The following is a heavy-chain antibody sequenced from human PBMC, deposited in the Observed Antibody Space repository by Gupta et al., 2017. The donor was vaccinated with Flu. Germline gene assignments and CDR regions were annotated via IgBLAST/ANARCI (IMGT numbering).Heavy chain of an antibody. Sequence: QVQLVQSGAEVKKPGSSVKVSCKASGVTFSSYAINWVRQAPGQGLEWMGGIIPVFGPTNYAQKFQGRVTITADESTSTAYMELSSRRSEDTAVYYWARKGGGHCSGGTCYSFDYWGQRTLVTVSS. CDR1: GVTFSSYA. D-gene: IGHD2-15*01. CDR3: ARKGGGHCSGGTCYSFDY. J-gene: IGHJ4*02. CDR2: IIPVFGPT. V-gene: IGHV1-69*01.